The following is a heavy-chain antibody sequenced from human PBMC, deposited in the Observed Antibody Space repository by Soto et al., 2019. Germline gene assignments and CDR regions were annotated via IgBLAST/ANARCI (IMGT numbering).Heavy chain of an antibody. D-gene: IGHD3-16*01. Sequence: QVQLVQSGAEVKTPGSSVKVSSKATGGTFCSYAISWVRQAPGEGLEWMGGIIPIFGTANYAQKLQGRVTITADESTSTADMELSSLRSEDTAVYYCARVGGRQVPGYWGQGTLVTVSS. CDR1: GGTFCSYA. J-gene: IGHJ4*02. CDR2: IIPIFGTA. CDR3: ARVGGRQVPGY. V-gene: IGHV1-69*12.